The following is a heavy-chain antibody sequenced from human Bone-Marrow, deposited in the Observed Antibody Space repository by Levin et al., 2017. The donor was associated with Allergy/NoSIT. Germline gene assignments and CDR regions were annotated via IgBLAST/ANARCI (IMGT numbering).Heavy chain of an antibody. J-gene: IGHJ6*03. CDR2: INTNTGNP. D-gene: IGHD2-2*01. Sequence: ASVKVSCKASGYTFTSYAMNWVRQAPGQGLEWMGWINTNTGNPTYAQGFTGRFVFSLDTSVSTAYLQISSLKAEDTAVYYCARDCGFDKYCSSTSCYGDYYDYMDVWGKGTTVTVSS. CDR1: GYTFTSYA. V-gene: IGHV7-4-1*02. CDR3: ARDCGFDKYCSSTSCYGDYYDYMDV.